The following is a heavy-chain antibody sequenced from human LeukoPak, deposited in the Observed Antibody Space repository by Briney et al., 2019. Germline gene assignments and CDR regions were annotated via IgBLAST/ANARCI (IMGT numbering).Heavy chain of an antibody. V-gene: IGHV1-2*02. J-gene: IGHJ5*02. Sequence: ASVKVSCKASGYTFTGYYMHWVRQAPGQGLEWVGYVNPNSGGTNYAQKFQGRVTMTRDTSIRTAYMELSRLRSDDTAVYYCVRVTGGGSGSFFDPWGQGTLVTVSS. CDR1: GYTFTGYY. CDR3: VRVTGGGSGSFFDP. D-gene: IGHD3-10*01. CDR2: VNPNSGGT.